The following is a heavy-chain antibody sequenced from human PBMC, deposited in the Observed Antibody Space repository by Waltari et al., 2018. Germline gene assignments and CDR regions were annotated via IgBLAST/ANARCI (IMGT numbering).Heavy chain of an antibody. D-gene: IGHD1-26*01. CDR1: GFTFSSYA. CDR2: ISGSGGST. CDR3: AKGSLLQVDYYYYYMDV. J-gene: IGHJ6*03. V-gene: IGHV3-23*04. Sequence: EVQLVESGGGLVQPGGSLRLSCAASGFTFSSYARSWVRQAPGKGLEWVSAISGSGGSTYYADSVKGRFTISRDNSKNTLYLQMNSLRAEDTAVYYCAKGSLLQVDYYYYYMDVWGKGTTVTVSS.